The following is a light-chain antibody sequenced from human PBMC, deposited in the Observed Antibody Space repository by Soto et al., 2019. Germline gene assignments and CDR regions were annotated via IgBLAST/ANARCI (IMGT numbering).Light chain of an antibody. Sequence: EVVMTQSPATLSWSPGERATLSCRASQSVSSNLAWYQQKPGQAPRLLIYGASTRATGIPARFSGSGSGTEFTLTINSLQSEDFAVYYCQQYNNWPPITFGQGTRLEIK. CDR2: GAS. V-gene: IGKV3-15*01. CDR3: QQYNNWPPIT. J-gene: IGKJ5*01. CDR1: QSVSSN.